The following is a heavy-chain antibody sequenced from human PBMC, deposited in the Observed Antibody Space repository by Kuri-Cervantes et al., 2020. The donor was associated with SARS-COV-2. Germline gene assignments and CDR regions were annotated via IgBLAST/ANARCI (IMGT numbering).Heavy chain of an antibody. Sequence: ASVKVSCKASGYTFISYGITWVRQAPGQGLEWMGWISPYNDKTSYAEKFQGRVTMTRNTSISTAYMELSSLRSEDTAVYYCARDKEGHGSGSYDWFDPWGQGTLVTVSS. J-gene: IGHJ5*02. CDR1: GYTFISYG. CDR2: ISPYNDKT. V-gene: IGHV1-8*02. D-gene: IGHD3-10*01. CDR3: ARDKEGHGSGSYDWFDP.